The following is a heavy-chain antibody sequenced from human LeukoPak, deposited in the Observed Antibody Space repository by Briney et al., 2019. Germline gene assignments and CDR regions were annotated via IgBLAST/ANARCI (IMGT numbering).Heavy chain of an antibody. CDR3: ARDRESVAFDI. CDR2: IYCCGGT. Sequence: GGSLRLSCAASGFTVSSNYMSWVRQAPGKGLEWVSVIYCCGGTYYADSVKGRFTISRDNSKSTLYLQMNSLRAEDTAVYYCARDRESVAFDIWGQGTMVTVSS. V-gene: IGHV3-66*03. J-gene: IGHJ3*02. CDR1: GFTVSSNY.